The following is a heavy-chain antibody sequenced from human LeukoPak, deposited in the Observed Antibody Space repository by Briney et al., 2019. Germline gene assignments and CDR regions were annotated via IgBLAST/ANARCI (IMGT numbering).Heavy chain of an antibody. CDR1: GYTFTGYY. CDR3: ARDPRYYDFWSGYSPPSDY. V-gene: IGHV1-2*02. CDR2: INPNSGGT. J-gene: IGHJ4*02. Sequence: ASVKVSCKASGYTFTGYYMHWVRQAPGQGLEWMGWINPNSGGTNYAQKLQGRVTMTTDTSTSTAYMELRSLRSDDTAVYYCARDPRYYDFWSGYSPPSDYWGQGTLVTVSS. D-gene: IGHD3-3*01.